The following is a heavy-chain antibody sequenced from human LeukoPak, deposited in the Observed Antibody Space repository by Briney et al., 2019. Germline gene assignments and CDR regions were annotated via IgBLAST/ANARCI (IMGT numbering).Heavy chain of an antibody. J-gene: IGHJ4*02. CDR3: ARALYSMTTVTTEYWFDY. CDR2: IYYSGST. D-gene: IGHD4-17*01. V-gene: IGHV4-30-4*01. Sequence: PSETLSLTCTVSGVSISSGDYYWSWIRQPPGKGLEWIGYIYYSGSTYYNPSLQSRVIISVDTSKNQFSLKLTSVTAADTAVYYCARALYSMTTVTTEYWFDYWGQGTLVTVSS. CDR1: GVSISSGDYY.